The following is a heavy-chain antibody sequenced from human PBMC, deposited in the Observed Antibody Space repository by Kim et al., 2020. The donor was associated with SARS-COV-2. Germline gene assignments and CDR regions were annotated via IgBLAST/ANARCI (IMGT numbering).Heavy chain of an antibody. CDR1: GFTFSSYA. CDR2: ISSNGGST. CDR3: VKDGSYSSSWKNDAFDI. D-gene: IGHD6-13*01. V-gene: IGHV3-64D*06. J-gene: IGHJ3*02. Sequence: GGSLRLSCSASGFTFSSYAMHWVRQAPGKGLEYVSAISSNGGSTYYADSVKGRFTISRDNSKNTLYLQMSSLRAEDTAVYYCVKDGSYSSSWKNDAFDIWGQGTMVTVSS.